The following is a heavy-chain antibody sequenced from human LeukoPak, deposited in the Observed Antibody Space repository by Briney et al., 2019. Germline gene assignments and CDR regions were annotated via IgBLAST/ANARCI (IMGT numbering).Heavy chain of an antibody. V-gene: IGHV3-21*01. D-gene: IGHD6-19*01. J-gene: IGHJ4*02. Sequence: KSGGSLRLSCAASGFTFSSYSMNWVRQAPGKGLEWVSSISSSSSYIYYADSVKGRFTISRDNAKNSLYLQMNSLRAEDTAVYYCARSLVKMFLAVAGYVDYWGQGTLVTVSS. CDR2: ISSSSSYI. CDR1: GFTFSSYS. CDR3: ARSLVKMFLAVAGYVDY.